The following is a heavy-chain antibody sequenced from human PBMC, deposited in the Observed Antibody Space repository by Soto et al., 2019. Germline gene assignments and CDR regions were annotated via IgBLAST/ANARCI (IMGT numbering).Heavy chain of an antibody. Sequence: QVQLVQSGAEVKKPGASVKVSYKASGYTFTSYDIDWVRQATGQGLEWMGWMNPNSGNTGYAQKFQGRVTMTRNTSISTAYMELSSLRSEDTAVYYCARTQVDTAMVPYLYYYYYYGMDVWGQGTTVTVSS. CDR1: GYTFTSYD. D-gene: IGHD5-18*01. V-gene: IGHV1-8*01. J-gene: IGHJ6*02. CDR3: ARTQVDTAMVPYLYYYYYYGMDV. CDR2: MNPNSGNT.